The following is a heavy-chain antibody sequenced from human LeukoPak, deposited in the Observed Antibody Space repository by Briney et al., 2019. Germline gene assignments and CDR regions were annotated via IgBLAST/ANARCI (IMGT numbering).Heavy chain of an antibody. V-gene: IGHV4-61*02. J-gene: IGHJ5*02. CDR1: GGSISSGSYY. CDR3: ATFSRGGKGNWFDP. Sequence: SQTLSLTCTVSGGSISSGSYYWSWIRPPAGKGLEWIGRIYTSGSTNYNPSLKSRVTISVDTSKNQFSLKLSSVTAADTAVYYCATFSRGGKGNWFDPWGQGTLVTVSS. CDR2: IYTSGST. D-gene: IGHD4-23*01.